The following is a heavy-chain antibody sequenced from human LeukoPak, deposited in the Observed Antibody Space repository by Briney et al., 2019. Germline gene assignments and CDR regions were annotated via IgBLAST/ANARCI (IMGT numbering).Heavy chain of an antibody. CDR1: GFTFSNYN. V-gene: IGHV3-7*01. Sequence: PGGSLRLSCAASGFTFSNYNVNWVRQAPGQRQEWVANINEAGGGKYYVESVKGRFTISRDNARNSVHLELSNLRAEDTAVYYGATRRCSIAACRAASYRCFDFWGKGTTVIVSS. J-gene: IGHJ6*04. CDR2: INEAGGGK. D-gene: IGHD2-2*01. CDR3: ATRRCSIAACRAASYRCFDF.